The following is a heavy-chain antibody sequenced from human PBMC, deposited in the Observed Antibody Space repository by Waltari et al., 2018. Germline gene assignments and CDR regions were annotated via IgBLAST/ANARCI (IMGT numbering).Heavy chain of an antibody. Sequence: RQVPGNGVEWVSGISGSGDSTYYADSVKGRFTISRDNSKNTLYLQMNSLRAEDTAVYYCAKDRYYDSLYYWGQGTLVTVSS. J-gene: IGHJ4*02. CDR2: ISGSGDST. CDR3: AKDRYYDSLYY. D-gene: IGHD3-22*01. V-gene: IGHV3-23*01.